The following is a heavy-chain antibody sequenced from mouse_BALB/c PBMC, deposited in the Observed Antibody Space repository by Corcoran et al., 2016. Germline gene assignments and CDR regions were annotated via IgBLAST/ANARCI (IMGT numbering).Heavy chain of an antibody. D-gene: IGHD2-2*01. CDR1: GYTFTSYV. Sequence: EVQLQQSGPELVKPGASVKMSCKASGYTFTSYVMHWVKQKPGQGLEWIGYINPYNDGTKYNEKFKGKATLTSDKSSSTAYMELSSLTSEDAAVYYVARGDYGYDGASFAYWGQWTLVTVSA. V-gene: IGHV1S136*01. J-gene: IGHJ3*01. CDR2: INPYNDGT. CDR3: ARGDYGYDGASFAY.